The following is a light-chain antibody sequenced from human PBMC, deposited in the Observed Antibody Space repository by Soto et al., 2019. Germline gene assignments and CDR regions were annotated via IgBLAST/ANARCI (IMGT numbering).Light chain of an antibody. CDR2: EVN. CDR3: ASFTTTSTLV. CDR1: SSDIGSYNY. V-gene: IGLV2-14*01. J-gene: IGLJ1*01. Sequence: QSALTQPASVSGSPGQSITVSCTGTSSDIGSYNYVSWYQQHPGKAPKLIIYEVNNRPSGVSNRFSGSKSGNTASLTVSGLQAEDEAYYYCASFTTTSTLVFGTGTKLTVL.